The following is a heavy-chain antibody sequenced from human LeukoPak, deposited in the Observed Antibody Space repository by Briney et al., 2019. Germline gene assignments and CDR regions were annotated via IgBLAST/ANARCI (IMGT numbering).Heavy chain of an antibody. D-gene: IGHD5-18*01. CDR3: ARDLGYTFDYNWFDP. Sequence: SQTLSLTCSVSGRSLRGSSYYWGWIRQPPGKGLEWIASIYYSGRTYDNPSLKSRVTISVDTSKNQFYLKMTSVTAADTAVYYCARDLGYTFDYNWFDPWGQGTLVTVSS. CDR1: GRSLRGSSYY. J-gene: IGHJ5*02. CDR2: IYYSGRT. V-gene: IGHV4-39*07.